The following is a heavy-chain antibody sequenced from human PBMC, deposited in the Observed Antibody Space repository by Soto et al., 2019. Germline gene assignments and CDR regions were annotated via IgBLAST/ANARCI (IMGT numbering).Heavy chain of an antibody. CDR3: ARPSSSSWALPRYGIYV. Sequence: EVQLVESGGGLVQPGGSLRLSCAGSGFTFNNFWMSWVRQAPGKGLEWVANIKQDGSEKYYVDSVKGRITISRDNAKNSLYLQMNSLRAEDTAVYYCARPSSSSWALPRYGIYVWGQGTTVTVSS. CDR1: GFTFNNFW. V-gene: IGHV3-7*01. J-gene: IGHJ6*02. D-gene: IGHD6-13*01. CDR2: IKQDGSEK.